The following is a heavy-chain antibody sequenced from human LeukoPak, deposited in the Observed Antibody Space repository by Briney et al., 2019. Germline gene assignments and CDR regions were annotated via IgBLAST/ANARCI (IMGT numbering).Heavy chain of an antibody. Sequence: PSETLSLTCTVSGGSISSSSYYWGWIRQPPGKGLEWIGSIYYSGSTYYNPSLKSRVTISVDTSKNQFSLKLSSVTAVDTAVYYCARHRWRTIAAAARNWFDPWGQGTLVTVSS. V-gene: IGHV4-39*01. D-gene: IGHD6-13*01. CDR2: IYYSGST. J-gene: IGHJ5*02. CDR3: ARHRWRTIAAAARNWFDP. CDR1: GGSISSSSYY.